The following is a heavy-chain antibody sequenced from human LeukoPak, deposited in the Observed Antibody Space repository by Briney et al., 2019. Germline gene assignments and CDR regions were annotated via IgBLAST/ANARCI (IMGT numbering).Heavy chain of an antibody. CDR3: AKDQWGDGYNGGMDFDY. J-gene: IGHJ4*02. D-gene: IGHD5-24*01. CDR2: IRYDGSNK. Sequence: RAGGSLRLSCAASGFTFSSYGMHWVRQAPGKGLEWVAFIRYDGSNKYYADSVKGRFTISRDNSKNTLYLQMNSLRAEDTAVYYCAKDQWGDGYNGGMDFDYWGQGTLVTVSS. CDR1: GFTFSSYG. V-gene: IGHV3-30*02.